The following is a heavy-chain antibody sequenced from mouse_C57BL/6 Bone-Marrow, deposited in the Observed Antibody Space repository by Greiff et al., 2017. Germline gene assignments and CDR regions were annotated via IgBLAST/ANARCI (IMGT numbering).Heavy chain of an antibody. Sequence: VQLKQPGTELVKPGASVKLSCKASGYTFTSYWMHWVKQRPGQGLEWIGNINPSNGGTNYNEKFKSKATLTVDKSSSTAYMQLSSLTSEDSAVYYCATTTVVATSRYYYAMDYWGQGTSVTVSS. CDR2: INPSNGGT. J-gene: IGHJ4*01. D-gene: IGHD1-1*01. V-gene: IGHV1-53*01. CDR3: ATTTVVATSRYYYAMDY. CDR1: GYTFTSYW.